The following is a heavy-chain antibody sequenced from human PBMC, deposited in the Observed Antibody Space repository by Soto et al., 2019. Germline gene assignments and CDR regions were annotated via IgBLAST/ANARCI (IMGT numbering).Heavy chain of an antibody. CDR3: VRDGRKTLRDWFYP. CDR1: GASISGFY. Sequence: SETLSLSCTVSGASISGFYWSWIRKSAGKGLEWIGRIYATGTTDYNPSLKSRVMMSVDTSKKQFSLKLRSVTAADTAVYYCVRDGRKTLRDWFYPWGQGISVTV. CDR2: IYATGTT. D-gene: IGHD1-1*01. V-gene: IGHV4-4*07. J-gene: IGHJ5*02.